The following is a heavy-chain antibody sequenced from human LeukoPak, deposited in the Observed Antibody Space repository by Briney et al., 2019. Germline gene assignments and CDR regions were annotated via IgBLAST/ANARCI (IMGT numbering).Heavy chain of an antibody. CDR3: ARAIFGELHPFDY. D-gene: IGHD3-10*01. CDR1: GFTFSHYG. J-gene: IGHJ4*02. CDR2: IRYDESDK. Sequence: GGSLRLSCATSGFTFSHYGMHWVRQPPGRGLDWVAHIRYDESDKYYADSVKGRFTISRDISKNTVYLQMNSLRVEDTAVYYCARAIFGELHPFDYWGQGTLVTVSS. V-gene: IGHV3-30*02.